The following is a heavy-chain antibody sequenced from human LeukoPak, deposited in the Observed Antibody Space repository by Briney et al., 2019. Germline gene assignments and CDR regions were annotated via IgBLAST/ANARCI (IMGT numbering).Heavy chain of an antibody. D-gene: IGHD3-10*01. J-gene: IGHJ3*02. Sequence: GESLKISCKGSGYSFTSYWIGWVRQMPGKGLEWMGIIYPGDSDTRYSPSFQGQVTISADKSISTAYLQWSSLKASDTAVYYCASRKGYGSGSFLDGFDIWGQGTMVTVSS. CDR3: ASRKGYGSGSFLDGFDI. CDR2: IYPGDSDT. V-gene: IGHV5-51*01. CDR1: GYSFTSYW.